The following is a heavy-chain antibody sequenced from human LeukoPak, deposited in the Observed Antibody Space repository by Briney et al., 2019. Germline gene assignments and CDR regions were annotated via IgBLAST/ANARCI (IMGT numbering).Heavy chain of an antibody. J-gene: IGHJ3*02. CDR3: ARAVTIFGVVILATGAFDI. V-gene: IGHV3-20*04. CDR2: IKWNGGST. Sequence: GGSLRLSCAASGFTFDDYGMSWVRQAPGKGLEWVSSIKWNGGSTGYADSVKGRFTISRDNAKNSLYLQMNSLRAEDTAVYYCARAVTIFGVVILATGAFDIWGQGTVVTVSS. CDR1: GFTFDDYG. D-gene: IGHD3-3*01.